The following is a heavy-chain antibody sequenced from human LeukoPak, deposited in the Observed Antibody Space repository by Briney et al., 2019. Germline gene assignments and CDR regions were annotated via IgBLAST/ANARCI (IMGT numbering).Heavy chain of an antibody. CDR3: ARELLGAPTPGAY. V-gene: IGHV4-4*02. Sequence: SETLSLTCALSTVSVSSGNMWSCVRHPPGKRLEWSGEVHKTGKTNYNPSLKTRVTISIDASKNQLSLELTSVTAADAAVYYCARELLGAPTPGAYWGQGTRVTVSS. CDR1: TVSVSSGNM. D-gene: IGHD7-27*01. J-gene: IGHJ4*02. CDR2: VHKTGKT.